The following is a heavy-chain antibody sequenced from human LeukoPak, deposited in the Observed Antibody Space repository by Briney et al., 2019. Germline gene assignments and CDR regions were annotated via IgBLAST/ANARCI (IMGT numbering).Heavy chain of an antibody. CDR2: INPNSGGT. J-gene: IGHJ4*02. CDR3: ASAAVYGDPTNPYFDY. V-gene: IGHV1-2*02. D-gene: IGHD4-17*01. Sequence: ASVKVSCKASGYTFTGYYMHWVRQAPRQGLEWMGWINPNSGGTNYAQKFQGRVTMTRDTSINTAFMELSRLRSDDSAVYYCASAAVYGDPTNPYFDYWGQGTLVTVSS. CDR1: GYTFTGYY.